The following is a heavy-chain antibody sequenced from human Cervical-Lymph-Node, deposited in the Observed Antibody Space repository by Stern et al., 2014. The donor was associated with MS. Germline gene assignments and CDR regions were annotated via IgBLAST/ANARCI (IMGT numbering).Heavy chain of an antibody. J-gene: IGHJ6*02. Sequence: QVQLQESGPGLVKPSETLSLSCTVSGASISDSYWSWIRQPPGKEREGIGYSSYSGSTNSNPSLKSRVTISVDTSNNQISLRLSSVTAADTAVYYCARVHDYDFWSGFRSMDVWGQGTTVTVSS. D-gene: IGHD3-3*01. V-gene: IGHV4-59*01. CDR2: SSYSGST. CDR3: ARVHDYDFWSGFRSMDV. CDR1: GASISDSY.